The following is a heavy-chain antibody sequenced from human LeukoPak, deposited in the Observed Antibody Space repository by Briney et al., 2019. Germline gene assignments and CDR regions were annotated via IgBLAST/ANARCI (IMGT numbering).Heavy chain of an antibody. CDR1: GYTFTSYD. D-gene: IGHD6-13*01. J-gene: IGHJ3*02. CDR3: AREMPAADGSDAFDI. Sequence: ASVKVSCKASGYTFTSYDINWVRQATGQGLEWMGWMNPNSGNTGYAQKFQGRVTMTTDTSTSTAYMELRSLRSDDTAVYYCAREMPAADGSDAFDIWGQGTMVTVSS. V-gene: IGHV1-8*01. CDR2: MNPNSGNT.